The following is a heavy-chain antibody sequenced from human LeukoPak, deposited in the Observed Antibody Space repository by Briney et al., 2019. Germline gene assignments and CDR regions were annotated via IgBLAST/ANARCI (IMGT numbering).Heavy chain of an antibody. CDR2: ISYDGSNK. CDR1: GFTFSSYG. V-gene: IGHV3-30*18. J-gene: IGHJ4*02. CDR3: AKSRAPGRVTTLVY. D-gene: IGHD4-17*01. Sequence: PGGSLRLSCAASGFTFSSYGMHWVRQAPGKGLEWVAVISYDGSNKYYADSVKGRFTISRDNSKNTLYLQMNSLRAEDTAVYYCAKSRAPGRVTTLVYWGQGTLVTVSS.